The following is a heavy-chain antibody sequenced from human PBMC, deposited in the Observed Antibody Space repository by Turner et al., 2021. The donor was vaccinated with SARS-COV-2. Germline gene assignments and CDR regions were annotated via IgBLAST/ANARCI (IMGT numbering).Heavy chain of an antibody. CDR3: SRDDYGDYNFDN. J-gene: IGHJ4*02. CDR2: ISSSNSYT. Sequence: QVQLVESGGGLLKPGGSLRLCCAASGFTFSDYYMSWIRETPGKGLGWISYISSSNSYTTYADCVKGPFTISRNNAKNTLNLQMNSLRAEDTAVYYWSRDDYGDYNFDNWGQGTLVTVSS. V-gene: IGHV3-11*06. D-gene: IGHD4-17*01. CDR1: GFTFSDYY.